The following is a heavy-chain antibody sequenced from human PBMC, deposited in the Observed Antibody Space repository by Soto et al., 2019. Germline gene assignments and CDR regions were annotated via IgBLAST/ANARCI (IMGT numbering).Heavy chain of an antibody. CDR1: GGSISSGGYS. J-gene: IGHJ6*02. V-gene: IGHV4-30-2*01. CDR2: IYHSGST. D-gene: IGHD1-26*01. CDR3: ARVSGSYYYGMDV. Sequence: QTLSLTCAVSGGSISSGGYSWSWIRQPPGKGLEWIGEIYHSGSTNYNPSLKSRVTISVDKSKNQFSLKLSSVTAADTAVYYCARVSGSYYYGMDVWGQGITVTVSS.